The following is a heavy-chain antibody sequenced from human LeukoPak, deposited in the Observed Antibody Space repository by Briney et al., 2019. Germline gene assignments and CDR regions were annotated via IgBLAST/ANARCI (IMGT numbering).Heavy chain of an antibody. V-gene: IGHV3-33*01. CDR3: AREDYGSGSYQAFDY. J-gene: IGHJ4*02. Sequence: GRSLRPSCAASGFTFSSYGMHWVRQAPGKGLEWVAVIWYDGSNKYYADSVKGRFTISRDNSKNTLYLQMNSLRAEDTAVYYCAREDYGSGSYQAFDYWGQGTLVTVSS. CDR1: GFTFSSYG. D-gene: IGHD3-10*01. CDR2: IWYDGSNK.